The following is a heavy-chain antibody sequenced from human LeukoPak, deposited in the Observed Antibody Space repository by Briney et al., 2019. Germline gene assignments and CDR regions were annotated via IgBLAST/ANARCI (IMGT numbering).Heavy chain of an antibody. CDR3: AKDRDDPGIYGDPKYIQH. V-gene: IGHV3-23*01. CDR1: GFTFSSYA. D-gene: IGHD4-17*01. CDR2: ISGSGGST. Sequence: PGGSLRLSCAASGFTFSSYAMSWVRQAPGKGLEWVSAISGSGGSTYYADSVKGRFTISRDNSKNTLYLQMNSLRAEDTAVYYCAKDRDDPGIYGDPKYIQHWGQGTLVTVSS. J-gene: IGHJ1*01.